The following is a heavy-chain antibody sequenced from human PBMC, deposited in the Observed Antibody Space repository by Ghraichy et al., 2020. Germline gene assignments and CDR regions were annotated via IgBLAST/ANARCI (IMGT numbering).Heavy chain of an antibody. V-gene: IGHV3-23*01. Sequence: GESLNISCAASGFTFSSYAMSWVRQAPGKGLEWVSAISGSGGSTYYADSVKGRFTISRDNSKNTLYLQMNSLRAEDTAVYYCAKGIGVVVTAIPYYYYGMDVWCKGTTVTVSS. D-gene: IGHD2-21*02. CDR3: AKGIGVVVTAIPYYYYGMDV. CDR1: GFTFSSYA. CDR2: ISGSGGST. J-gene: IGHJ6*04.